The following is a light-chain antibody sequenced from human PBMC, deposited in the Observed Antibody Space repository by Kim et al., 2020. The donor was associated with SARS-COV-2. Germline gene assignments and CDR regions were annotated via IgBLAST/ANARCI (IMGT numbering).Light chain of an antibody. CDR2: RNN. CDR3: AAWDDSLSGWV. Sequence: QRVTISSSGSSPNIGSNYVYWYQQLPGPAPKLLSYRNNQRPSGVPDRFSGSKSGTSASLAISGLRSEDEADYYCAAWDDSLSGWVFGGGTQLTVL. CDR1: SPNIGSNY. V-gene: IGLV1-47*01. J-gene: IGLJ3*02.